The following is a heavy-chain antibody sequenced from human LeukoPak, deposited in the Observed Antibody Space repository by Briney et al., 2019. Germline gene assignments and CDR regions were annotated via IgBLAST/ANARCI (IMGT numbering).Heavy chain of an antibody. D-gene: IGHD6-13*01. CDR3: ATRGIIAAAGTPVDY. CDR2: IYYSGST. J-gene: IGHJ4*02. Sequence: SETLSLTCTVSGGSISTYYWSWIRQPPGKGLEWIGYIYYSGSTNYNPSLKSRVTISVDTSKNQFSLKLSSVTAADTAVYYCATRGIIAAAGTPVDYWGQGTLVTVSS. CDR1: GGSISTYY. V-gene: IGHV4-59*01.